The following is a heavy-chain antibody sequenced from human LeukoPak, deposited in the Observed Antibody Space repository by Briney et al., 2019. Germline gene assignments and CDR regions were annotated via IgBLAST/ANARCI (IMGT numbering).Heavy chain of an antibody. CDR2: IYYSGST. CDR3: ARTGRQSGWAYYYYYYMDV. J-gene: IGHJ6*03. CDR1: GGSISSSYY. Sequence: PSETLSLTCTVSGGSISSSYYWGWIRQPPGKGLEWIANIYYSGSTYYNPSLKSRVTISVGTSKNQFSLKLSSVTAADTAVYYCARTGRQSGWAYYYYYYMDVWGKGTTVTVSS. D-gene: IGHD6-19*01. V-gene: IGHV4-39*01.